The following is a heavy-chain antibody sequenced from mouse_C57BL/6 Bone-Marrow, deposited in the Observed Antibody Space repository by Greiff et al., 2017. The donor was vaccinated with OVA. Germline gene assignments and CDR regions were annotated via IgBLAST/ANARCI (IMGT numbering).Heavy chain of an antibody. CDR1: GYTFTSYW. Sequence: QVQLQQSGAELVKPGASVKLSCKASGYTFTSYWMQWVKQRPGQGLEWIGEIDPSDSYTNYTPKFQGKATMTVDTSSSTAYLQLSSLTSEDTAVYYCADYDYALYCGMEYGGRGPSTTVSS. V-gene: IGHV1-50*01. D-gene: IGHD2-4*01. J-gene: IGHJ4*01. CDR2: IDPSDSYT. CDR3: ADYDYALYCGMEY.